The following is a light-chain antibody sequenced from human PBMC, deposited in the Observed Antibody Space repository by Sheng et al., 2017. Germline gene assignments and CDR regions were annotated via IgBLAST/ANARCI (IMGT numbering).Light chain of an antibody. Sequence: DIVMTQSPDSLAVSLGERATINCKSSRSILDSSNNRNYLAWYQQKPGQPPKLLIYWASTRESGVPDRFSGSGSGTDFTLTISSLQPDDFATYYCQQCNSYPYSFGQGTKLEI. J-gene: IGKJ2*03. CDR2: WAS. CDR3: QQCNSYPYS. V-gene: IGKV4-1*01. CDR1: RSILDSSNNRNY.